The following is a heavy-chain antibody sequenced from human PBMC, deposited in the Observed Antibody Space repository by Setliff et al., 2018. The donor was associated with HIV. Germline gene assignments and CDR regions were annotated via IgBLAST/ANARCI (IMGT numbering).Heavy chain of an antibody. CDR3: AKADTSGWYPHFQF. J-gene: IGHJ4*02. CDR2: IFHDGSNK. V-gene: IGHV3-33*06. D-gene: IGHD6-19*01. CDR1: GFSFSSYA. Sequence: LSLTCAASGFSFSSYAMHWVRQTPGKGLEWVAIIFHDGSNKYYADSVKGRFTISRDNSKNTLYLQMNSLGAEDTAVYYCAKADTSGWYPHFQFWGQGTLVTVSS.